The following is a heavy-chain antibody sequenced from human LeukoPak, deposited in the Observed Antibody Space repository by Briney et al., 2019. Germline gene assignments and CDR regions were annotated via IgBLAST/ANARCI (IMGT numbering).Heavy chain of an antibody. D-gene: IGHD3-22*01. V-gene: IGHV1-18*01. CDR2: ISAYNGDT. Sequence: ASVKVSCKASGYSFINFGISWVRQAPGQGLEWMGWISAYNGDTNYAQKLQGRVTMATDTSTSTAYMELRSLRSDDTAVYYCARGVRGFYYDSSGYYYVPDYWGQGTLVTVSS. J-gene: IGHJ4*02. CDR1: GYSFINFG. CDR3: ARGVRGFYYDSSGYYYVPDY.